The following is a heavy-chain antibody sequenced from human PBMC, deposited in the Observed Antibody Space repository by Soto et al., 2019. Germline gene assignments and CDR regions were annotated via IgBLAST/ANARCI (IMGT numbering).Heavy chain of an antibody. J-gene: IGHJ4*02. D-gene: IGHD1-1*01. Sequence: SETLSLTCTVSGGSISSYYWSWILQPPGKGLEWIGYIYYGGSTNYNPSLKSRVTISLDSSKNQFSLNLSSVTAADTAVYYCAMHGGYNCTFDFWGQGTLVTVSS. CDR3: AMHGGYNCTFDF. CDR2: IYYGGST. CDR1: GGSISSYY. V-gene: IGHV4-59*12.